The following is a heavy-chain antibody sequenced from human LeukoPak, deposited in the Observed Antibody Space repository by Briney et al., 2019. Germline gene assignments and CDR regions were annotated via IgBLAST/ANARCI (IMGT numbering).Heavy chain of an antibody. V-gene: IGHV3-23*01. D-gene: IGHD6-13*01. CDR2: ISGSGGST. CDR3: AKGGHSPWYFDY. Sequence: GGSLRLSCAASGFTFSSYSMNWVRQAPGKGLEWVSAISGSGGSTYYADSVKGRFTISRDNSKNTLYLQMNSLRAEDTAVYYCAKGGHSPWYFDYWGQGTLVTVSS. CDR1: GFTFSSYS. J-gene: IGHJ4*02.